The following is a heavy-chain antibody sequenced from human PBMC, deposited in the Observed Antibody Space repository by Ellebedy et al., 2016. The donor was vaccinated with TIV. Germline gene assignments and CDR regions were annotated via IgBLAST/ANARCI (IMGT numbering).Heavy chain of an antibody. CDR2: VWYDGTTK. V-gene: IGHV3-33*06. Sequence: GESLKISXAASGFTFSSYGLHWVRQAPGKGLEWVAVVWYDGTTKYYADSVKGRFTISRDNSKTTVYLQMDSLRAEDTAVYYCAKNLDNTHYVDVWGKGTTVTVAS. CDR3: AKNLDNTHYVDV. CDR1: GFTFSSYG. J-gene: IGHJ6*03. D-gene: IGHD1-1*01.